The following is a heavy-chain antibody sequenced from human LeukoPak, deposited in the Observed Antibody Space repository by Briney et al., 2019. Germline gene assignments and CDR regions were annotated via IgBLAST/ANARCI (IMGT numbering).Heavy chain of an antibody. V-gene: IGHV4-39*07. CDR1: GGSISSYY. J-gene: IGHJ4*02. CDR2: IYYSGST. CDR3: ARVSLDGGNLLDY. D-gene: IGHD4-23*01. Sequence: SETLSLTCTVSGGSISSYYWGWIRQPPGKGLEWIGSIYYSGSTYYNPSLKSRVTISVDTSKNQFSLKLSSVTAADTAVYYCARVSLDGGNLLDYWGQGTLVTVSS.